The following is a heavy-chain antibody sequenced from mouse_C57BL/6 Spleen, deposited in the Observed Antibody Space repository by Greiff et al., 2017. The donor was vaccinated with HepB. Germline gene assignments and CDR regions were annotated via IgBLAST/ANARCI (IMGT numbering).Heavy chain of an antibody. D-gene: IGHD1-1*01. J-gene: IGHJ1*03. CDR2: IYPGNSDT. CDR1: GYTFTSYW. V-gene: IGHV1-5*01. CDR3: TRESITTVVAHWYFDV. Sequence: EVQLQESGTVLARPGASVKMSCKTSGYTFTSYWMHWVKQRPGQGLEWIGAIYPGNSDTSYNQKFKGKAKLTAVTSASTAYMELSSLTNEDSAVYYCTRESITTVVAHWYFDVWGTGTTVTVSS.